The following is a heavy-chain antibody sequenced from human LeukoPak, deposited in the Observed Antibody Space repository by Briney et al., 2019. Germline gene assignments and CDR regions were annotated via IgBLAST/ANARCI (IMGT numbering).Heavy chain of an antibody. D-gene: IGHD1-26*01. J-gene: IGHJ5*02. CDR3: ASEVGATSIPFDP. V-gene: IGHV3-11*06. CDR2: ISSSSSYT. CDR1: GXTFSDYY. Sequence: PGGSLRLSCAASGXTFSDYYMSWIRQAPGKGPEWVSYISSSSSYTNYADSVKGRFTISRDNAKNSLYLQMNSLRAEDTAVYYCASEVGATSIPFDPWGQGTLVTVSS.